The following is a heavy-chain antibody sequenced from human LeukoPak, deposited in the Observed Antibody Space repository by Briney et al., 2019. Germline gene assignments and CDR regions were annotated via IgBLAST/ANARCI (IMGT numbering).Heavy chain of an antibody. CDR1: GFTFDDYA. CDR2: ISWNSGSI. Sequence: PGGSLRLSCAASGFTFDDYAMHRVRQAPGKGLEWVSGISWNSGSIGYADSVKGRFTISRDNAKNSLYLQMNSLRAEDMALYYCARGAAADYYYMDVWGKGTTVTVSS. CDR3: ARGAAADYYYMDV. D-gene: IGHD6-25*01. V-gene: IGHV3-9*03. J-gene: IGHJ6*03.